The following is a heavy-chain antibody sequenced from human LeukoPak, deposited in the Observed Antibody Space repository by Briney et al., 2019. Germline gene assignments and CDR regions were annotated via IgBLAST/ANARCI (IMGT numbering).Heavy chain of an antibody. V-gene: IGHV1-18*04. CDR3: ARDPLLLTTVVINNSFDP. CDR2: ISAYNGNT. CDR1: GYTFTGYY. Sequence: ASVKVSCKASGYTFTGYYMHWVRQAPGQGLEWMGWISAYNGNTNYAQKLQGRVTMTTDTSTSTAYMELRSLRSDDTAVYYCARDPLLLTTVVINNSFDPWGQGTLVTVSS. J-gene: IGHJ5*02. D-gene: IGHD4-23*01.